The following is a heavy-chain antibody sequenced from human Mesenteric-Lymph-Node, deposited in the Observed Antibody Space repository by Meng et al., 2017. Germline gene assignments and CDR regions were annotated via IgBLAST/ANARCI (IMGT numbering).Heavy chain of an antibody. CDR1: GFTFSSYA. D-gene: IGHD6-19*01. J-gene: IGHJ6*02. Sequence: GGSLRLSCAASGFTFSSYAMSWVRQAPGKGLEWVSAISGSGGSTYYADSVKGRFTISRDNSKNTLYLQMNSLRAEDTAVYYCARDHYSSGWYPFLYYYYGMDVWGQGTTVTVSS. V-gene: IGHV3-23*01. CDR2: ISGSGGST. CDR3: ARDHYSSGWYPFLYYYYGMDV.